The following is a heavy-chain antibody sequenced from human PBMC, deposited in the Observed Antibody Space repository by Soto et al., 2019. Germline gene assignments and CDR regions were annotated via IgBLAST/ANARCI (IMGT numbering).Heavy chain of an antibody. CDR1: GYSFTSYW. CDR2: IYPGDSDT. J-gene: IGHJ4*02. V-gene: IGHV5-51*01. CDR3: ARHSGSYYDY. Sequence: PGESPKISCKGSGYSFTSYWIAWVRQMPGKGLEWMGVIYPGDSDTRYSPSFQGQVTVSADKSISTAYLQWSRLKASDTAMYYCARHSGSYYDYWGQGTLVTVSS. D-gene: IGHD1-26*01.